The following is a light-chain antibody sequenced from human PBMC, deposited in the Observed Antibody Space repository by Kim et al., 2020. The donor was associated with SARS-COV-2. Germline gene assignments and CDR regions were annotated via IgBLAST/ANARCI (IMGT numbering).Light chain of an antibody. CDR1: RSLVYTDGNTY. V-gene: IGKV2-30*01. CDR3: MQGTHWPLT. J-gene: IGKJ4*01. Sequence: DVMLTQCPLSLPVILGQPASISCRSSRSLVYTDGNTYLNWFQQRPGQSPRRLIYKVSKRDSGVPDRFSGSGSGTDFTLKISRVEAEYVGVYYCMQGTHWPLTIGGGTKVDIK. CDR2: KVS.